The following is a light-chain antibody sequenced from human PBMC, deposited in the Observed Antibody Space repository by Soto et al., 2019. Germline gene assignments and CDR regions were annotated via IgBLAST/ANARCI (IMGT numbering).Light chain of an antibody. Sequence: QSALTQPPSASGTPGQRDTISCSGSSSNIGSNTVNWYQQLPGTAPKLLIYSNNQRPSGVPDRFSGSKSGTSASLAISGLQSEDEADYYCAAWDDSLNGGVFGGGTKLTVL. CDR1: SSNIGSNT. CDR3: AAWDDSLNGGV. J-gene: IGLJ3*02. V-gene: IGLV1-44*01. CDR2: SNN.